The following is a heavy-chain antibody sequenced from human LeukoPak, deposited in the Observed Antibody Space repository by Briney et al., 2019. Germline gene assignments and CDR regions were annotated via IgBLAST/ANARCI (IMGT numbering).Heavy chain of an antibody. CDR1: GHTFTGYY. J-gene: IGHJ6*03. CDR3: ARSPYSSSWYYYYYYMDV. D-gene: IGHD6-13*01. Sequence: ASVKVSCKASGHTFTGYYMHWVRQAPGQGLEGMGWIDPNSGGTNYAQKFQGRVTMTRDTSISTAYMELSRLRSEDTAVYYCARSPYSSSWYYYYYYMDVWGKGTTVTISS. V-gene: IGHV1-2*02. CDR2: IDPNSGGT.